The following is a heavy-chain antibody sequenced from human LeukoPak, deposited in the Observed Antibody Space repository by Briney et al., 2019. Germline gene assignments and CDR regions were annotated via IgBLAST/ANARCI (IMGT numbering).Heavy chain of an antibody. V-gene: IGHV1-2*02. J-gene: IGHJ3*02. CDR1: GYTFTGYY. CDR3: ARGGQWEPYAFDI. Sequence: ASVTVSCKASGYTFTGYYMHWVRQAPGQGLEWMGWINPNSGGTNYAQKFQGRVTMTRDTSISTAYMELSRLRSDDTAVYYCARGGQWEPYAFDIWGQGTMVTISS. D-gene: IGHD1-26*01. CDR2: INPNSGGT.